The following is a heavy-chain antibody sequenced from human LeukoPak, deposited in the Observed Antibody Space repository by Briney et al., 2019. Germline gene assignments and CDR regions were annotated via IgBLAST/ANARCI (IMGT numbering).Heavy chain of an antibody. CDR1: GFTFSSYA. J-gene: IGHJ6*02. Sequence: QPGGSLRLSCAASGFTFSSYAMSWVRQAPGKGLEWVSAISGSGGSTYYADSVKGRFTISRDNSKNTLYLQMNSLRAEDTAVYYCAGKTRYSSGWYEFGYYYYGMDVWGQGTTVTVSS. CDR2: ISGSGGST. V-gene: IGHV3-23*01. CDR3: AGKTRYSSGWYEFGYYYYGMDV. D-gene: IGHD6-19*01.